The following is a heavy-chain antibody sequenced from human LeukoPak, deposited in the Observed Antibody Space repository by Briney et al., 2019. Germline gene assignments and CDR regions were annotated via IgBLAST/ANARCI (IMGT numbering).Heavy chain of an antibody. CDR2: IKYDGSEI. CDR1: GFTLSSYW. V-gene: IGHV3-7*01. CDR3: ARDIAAPGLFFDY. J-gene: IGHJ4*02. D-gene: IGHD6-13*01. Sequence: GGSLXLSCAASGFTLSSYWMSWVRQAPGKGVEWGANIKYDGSEIDYVDSGKGRFTISRDNAKNSLYVQMNSLRAEDTAVYYCARDIAAPGLFFDYWGQGTLVTVSS.